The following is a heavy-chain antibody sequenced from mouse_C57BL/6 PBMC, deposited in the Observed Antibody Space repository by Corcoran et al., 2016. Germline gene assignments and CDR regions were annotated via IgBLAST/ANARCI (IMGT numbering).Heavy chain of an antibody. CDR2: IYPGSGNT. J-gene: IGHJ3*01. V-gene: IGHV1-76*01. CDR3: ARGLTGAY. CDR1: GYTFTDYY. Sequence: QVQLKQSGAELVRPGASVKLSCKASGYTFTDYYINSVKQRPGQGLEWIARIYPGSGNTYYNEKFKGKATLTAEKSSSTAYMQLSSLTSEDSAVYFCARGLTGAYWGQGTLVTVSA. D-gene: IGHD4-1*01.